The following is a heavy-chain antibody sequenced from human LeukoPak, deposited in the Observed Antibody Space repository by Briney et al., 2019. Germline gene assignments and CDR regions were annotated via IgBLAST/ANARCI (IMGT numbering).Heavy chain of an antibody. CDR1: GGSFSGYY. Sequence: SETLSLTCAVYGGSFSGYYWSWIRQPPGKGLEWIGEINHSGSTYYNPSLKSRVTISVDTSKNQFSLKLSSVTAADTAVYYCATLTTVVVVAAKGYPWGQGTLVTVSS. D-gene: IGHD2-15*01. V-gene: IGHV4-34*01. CDR3: ATLTTVVVVAAKGYP. CDR2: INHSGST. J-gene: IGHJ5*02.